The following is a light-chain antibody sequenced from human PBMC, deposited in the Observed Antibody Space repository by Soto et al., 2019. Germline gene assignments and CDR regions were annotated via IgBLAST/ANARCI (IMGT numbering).Light chain of an antibody. CDR2: KAS. J-gene: IGKJ3*01. V-gene: IGKV1-9*01. CDR1: QGISNY. CDR3: QQLFMYPPT. Sequence: DIQMTQSPSSVSASVGDIVTITCRASQGISNYLNWYQQKPGKAPKLLIYKASTLKSGVPSRFSGSGSGTDFTLTVSSLQPEDLATYYCQQLFMYPPTFGPGAKVDI.